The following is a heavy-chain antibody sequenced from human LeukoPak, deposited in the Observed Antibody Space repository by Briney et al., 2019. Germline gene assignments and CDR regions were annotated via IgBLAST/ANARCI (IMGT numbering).Heavy chain of an antibody. CDR3: AREAPHDYGDPYPSLYFDY. CDR2: IYYSGST. V-gene: IGHV4-59*01. Sequence: SETLSLTCTVSGGSISRYYWSWIRQPPGKGLEWVGYIYYSGSTNYNPSLKSRVTISVDTSKNQFSLKLSSVTAADTAVYYCAREAPHDYGDPYPSLYFDYWGQGTLVTVSS. D-gene: IGHD4-17*01. CDR1: GGSISRYY. J-gene: IGHJ4*02.